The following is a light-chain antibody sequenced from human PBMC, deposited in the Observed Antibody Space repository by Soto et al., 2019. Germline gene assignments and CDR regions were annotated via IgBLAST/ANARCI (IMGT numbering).Light chain of an antibody. Sequence: EIVLTQPPATLALSPGERATLSCGASQSVSSSYLAWYQQKPGLAPRLLIYDASSRATGIPDRFSGSGSGTDFTLTISRLVPEDFAVYYCQQYRSSPLTFGQGTSVEI. CDR2: DAS. V-gene: IGKV3D-20*01. J-gene: IGKJ1*01. CDR1: QSVSSSY. CDR3: QQYRSSPLT.